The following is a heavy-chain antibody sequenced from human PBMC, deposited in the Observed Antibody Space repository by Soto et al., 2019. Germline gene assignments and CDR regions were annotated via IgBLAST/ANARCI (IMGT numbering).Heavy chain of an antibody. CDR2: IYSGGST. CDR1: GFTVSSNY. CDR3: ASDSSSSPWGYYGMDV. V-gene: IGHV3-53*01. D-gene: IGHD6-6*01. Sequence: EVQLVESGGGLIQPGGSLRLSCAASGFTVSSNYMSWVHQAPGKGLEWVSVIYSGGSTYYADSVKGRFTISRDNSKNTLYLQMNSLRAEDTAVYYCASDSSSSPWGYYGMDVWGQGTTVTVSS. J-gene: IGHJ6*02.